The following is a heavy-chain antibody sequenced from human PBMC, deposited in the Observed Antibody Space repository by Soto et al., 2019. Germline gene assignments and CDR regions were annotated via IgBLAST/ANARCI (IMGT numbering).Heavy chain of an antibody. CDR1: GFTFSNAW. Sequence: PGRSLRLSCAASGFTFSNAWMNWVRQAPGKGLEWVGRIKSKTDGGTTDYAAPVKGRFTISRDDSKNTLYLQMNSLKTEDTAVYYCTTDDGDGYRSSWLSNPLDYWGQGTLVTVSS. D-gene: IGHD6-13*01. J-gene: IGHJ4*02. V-gene: IGHV3-15*07. CDR2: IKSKTDGGTT. CDR3: TTDDGDGYRSSWLSNPLDY.